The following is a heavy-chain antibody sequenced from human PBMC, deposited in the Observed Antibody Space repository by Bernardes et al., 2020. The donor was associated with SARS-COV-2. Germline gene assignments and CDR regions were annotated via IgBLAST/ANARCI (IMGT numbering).Heavy chain of an antibody. CDR3: ARELVVPAATYYYYYGMDV. V-gene: IGHV3-74*01. J-gene: IGHJ6*02. Sequence: GGSLRLSCAASGMTFSSFWMHWVRQVPGKGLVWVSRINEDGTITDYAESVKGRFTISRDNAKNSLYLQMNSLRAEDTAVYYCARELVVPAATYYYYYGMDVWGQGTTVTVSS. CDR2: INEDGTIT. CDR1: GMTFSSFW. D-gene: IGHD2-2*01.